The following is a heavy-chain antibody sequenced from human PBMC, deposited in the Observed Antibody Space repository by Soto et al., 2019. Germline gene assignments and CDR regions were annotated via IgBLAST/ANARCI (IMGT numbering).Heavy chain of an antibody. CDR1: GFTFSSYG. J-gene: IGHJ6*02. D-gene: IGHD2-8*01. Sequence: QVQLVESGGGVVQPGRSLRLSCAASGFTFSSYGMHWVRQAPGKGLEWVAVISYDGSNKYYADSVKGRFTISRDNSKNTLYLQMTSVRAEDTAVYYCAKERVGGYCTNGVCLPAYYYYGMDVWGQGTTVTVSS. CDR3: AKERVGGYCTNGVCLPAYYYYGMDV. CDR2: ISYDGSNK. V-gene: IGHV3-30*18.